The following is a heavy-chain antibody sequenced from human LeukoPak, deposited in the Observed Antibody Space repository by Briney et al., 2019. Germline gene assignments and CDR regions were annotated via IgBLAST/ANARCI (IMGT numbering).Heavy chain of an antibody. J-gene: IGHJ4*02. V-gene: IGHV7-4-1*02. CDR1: GYTFTSYA. D-gene: IGHD3-9*01. Sequence: ASVKVSCKASGYTFTSYAMNWVGQAPGQGLEWMGWINTNTGNPTYAQGFTGRFVFSLDTSVSTAYLQISSLKAEDTAVYYCARTTSNYDILTGYYYVDTDFDYWGQGTLVTVSS. CDR3: ARTTSNYDILTGYYYVDTDFDY. CDR2: INTNTGNP.